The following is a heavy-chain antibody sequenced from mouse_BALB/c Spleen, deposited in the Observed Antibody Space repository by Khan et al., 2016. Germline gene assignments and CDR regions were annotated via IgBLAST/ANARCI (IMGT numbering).Heavy chain of an antibody. J-gene: IGHJ2*01. V-gene: IGHV14-4*02. D-gene: IGHD2-1*01. CDR2: IDPDNGDT. Sequence: VQLQQSGAELVRSGASVKLSCTASVFNINDYYMHWVKQRPEQGLEWIGWIDPDNGDTEYAPKFQGKATMTADTSSHAAYLKCSSLTSEDSAVYYCNAIYYGNDVDFDYWGQGTTLTVSS. CDR3: NAIYYGNDVDFDY. CDR1: VFNINDYY.